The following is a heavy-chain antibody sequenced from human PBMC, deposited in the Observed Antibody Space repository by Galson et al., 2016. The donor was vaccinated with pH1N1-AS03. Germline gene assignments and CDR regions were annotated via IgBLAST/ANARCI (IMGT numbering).Heavy chain of an antibody. J-gene: IGHJ4*02. CDR1: GDSIGRND. CDR3: ARATAVGPPYFDY. D-gene: IGHD6-13*01. V-gene: IGHV4-59*01. CDR2: IYSIGGT. Sequence: ETLSLTCSVSGDSIGRNDWSWIRQAPGKGLEWIGSIYSIGGTNYNPSLESRITISVETSKNQFSLKLRSVTASDTALYYCARATAVGPPYFDYWGQGTVATVSS.